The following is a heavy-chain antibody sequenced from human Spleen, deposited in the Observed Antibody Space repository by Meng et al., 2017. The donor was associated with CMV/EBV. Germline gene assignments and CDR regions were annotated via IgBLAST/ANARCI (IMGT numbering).Heavy chain of an antibody. CDR3: AKKTRNYDILTGAFDP. CDR2: ISAGGGST. D-gene: IGHD3-9*01. Sequence: GFTFSNYAMSWVRQAPGKGLEWVSGISAGGGSTYYADSVKGRFTISRDNSKNTLYLQMNSLRADDTAVYYCAKKTRNYDILTGAFDPWGQGTLVTVSS. CDR1: GFTFSNYA. J-gene: IGHJ5*02. V-gene: IGHV3-23*01.